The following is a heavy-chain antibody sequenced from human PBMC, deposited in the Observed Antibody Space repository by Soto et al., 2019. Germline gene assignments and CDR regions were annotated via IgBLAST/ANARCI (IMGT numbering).Heavy chain of an antibody. CDR2: ISSSSSYT. D-gene: IGHD6-13*01. Sequence: LRLSCAASGFTFSDYYMSWIRQAPGKGLEWVSYISSSSSYTNYADSVKGRFTISRDNAKNSLYLQMNSLRAEDTAVYYCARDPVAAAGTFWFDPWGQGTLVTVS. J-gene: IGHJ5*02. V-gene: IGHV3-11*06. CDR3: ARDPVAAAGTFWFDP. CDR1: GFTFSDYY.